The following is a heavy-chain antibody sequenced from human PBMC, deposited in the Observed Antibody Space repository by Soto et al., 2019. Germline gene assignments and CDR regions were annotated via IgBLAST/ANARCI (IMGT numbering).Heavy chain of an antibody. CDR1: GFTFSSYA. J-gene: IGHJ6*02. CDR2: ISYDGSNK. D-gene: IGHD6-25*01. CDR3: AREFKGEPSGYNYDLDF. V-gene: IGHV3-30-3*01. Sequence: GGSLRLSCAASGFTFSSYAMHWVRQAPGKGLEWVAVISYDGSNKYYADSVKGRFTISRDNSKNTLYLQMNSLRAEDTAVYYCAREFKGEPSGYNYDLDFWGQGTTVTVSS.